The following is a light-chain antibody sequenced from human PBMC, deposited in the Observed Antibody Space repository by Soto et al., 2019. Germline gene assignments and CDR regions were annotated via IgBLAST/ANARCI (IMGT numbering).Light chain of an antibody. V-gene: IGKV3-15*01. Sequence: VMTQSPATLSASPGERVILSCRASQSVNRNLAWYQQKPGQAPRLLIYGASTRATGIPARFSGSGSGAEFTLTISSLQSEDLALYYCQQYDNWPPWTFGQGTKVEIK. CDR1: QSVNRN. J-gene: IGKJ1*01. CDR2: GAS. CDR3: QQYDNWPPWT.